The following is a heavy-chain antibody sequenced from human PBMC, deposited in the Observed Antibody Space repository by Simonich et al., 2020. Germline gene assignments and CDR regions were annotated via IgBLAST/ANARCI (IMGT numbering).Heavy chain of an antibody. D-gene: IGHD6-13*01. CDR3: ARHAGFAFDI. Sequence: QLQLQESGPGLVKPSETLSLTCTVSGGSISSSSYYWGWIRQPPGKGLEWIGSIYYSASTYHNPSLKSRVTISVDTSKNQCSLKRSSVTAADTAVYYCARHAGFAFDIWGQGTMVTVSS. CDR1: GGSISSSSYY. CDR2: IYYSAST. V-gene: IGHV4-39*01. J-gene: IGHJ3*02.